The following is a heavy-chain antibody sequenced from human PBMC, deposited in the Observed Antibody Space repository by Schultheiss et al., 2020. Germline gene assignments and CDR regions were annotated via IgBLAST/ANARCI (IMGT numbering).Heavy chain of an antibody. CDR3: ARALRRSTSKYGMDV. V-gene: IGHV4-59*08. CDR2: IFYSGST. J-gene: IGHJ6*02. CDR1: GGSISSYY. Sequence: SETLSLTCTVSGGSISSYYWSWIRQPPGKGLEWIGYIFYSGSTNYNLSLKSRVNISIDTSKNQFSLKLSSVTAADTAVYYCARALRRSTSKYGMDVWGQGTTVTVSS. D-gene: IGHD2-2*01.